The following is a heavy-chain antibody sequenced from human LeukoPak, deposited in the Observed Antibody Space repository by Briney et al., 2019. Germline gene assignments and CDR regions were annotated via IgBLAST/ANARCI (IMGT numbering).Heavy chain of an antibody. CDR1: RGSISGYS. J-gene: IGHJ5*02. D-gene: IGHD4/OR15-4a*01. CDR3: VRGPYGASISKWFDP. CDR2: IYYSGDT. V-gene: IGHV4-59*01. Sequence: PSETLSLTCTVSRGSISGYSWSWIRQSPGGGLEWIGYIYYSGDTAYNPSPRSRVTLSVDTSKNQFSLQLRSVTTADTAVYYCVRGPYGASISKWFDPWGQGTQVIVSP.